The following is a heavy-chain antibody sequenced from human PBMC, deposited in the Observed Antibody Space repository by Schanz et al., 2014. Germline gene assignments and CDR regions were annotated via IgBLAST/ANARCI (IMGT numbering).Heavy chain of an antibody. Sequence: QVQLQESGPGLVKPSGTLSLTCAVSGGSISSGVWWTWARQSPGKGLEWIGEIFHSGTTNYNPSLESRFTISVDKSKNHFSLILSSMTAADTAVYYCTRSTLWSYDVWGRGTMVIVSS. CDR3: TRSTLWSYDV. CDR2: IFHSGTT. J-gene: IGHJ3*01. CDR1: GGSISSGVW. D-gene: IGHD2-21*01. V-gene: IGHV4-4*02.